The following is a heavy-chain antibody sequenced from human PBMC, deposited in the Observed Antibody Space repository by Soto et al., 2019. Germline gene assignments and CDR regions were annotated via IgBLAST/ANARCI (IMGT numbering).Heavy chain of an antibody. D-gene: IGHD6-13*01. J-gene: IGHJ4*02. Sequence: QVQLVESGGGVVQPGRSLRLSCAASGFTFSSYGMHWVRQAPGKGLEGVAVISYDGSNKYYADSVKGRFTISRDNSKNTLYLQMNSLRAEDTAVYYCAKDGGSSWARFLDYWGQGTLVTVSS. CDR1: GFTFSSYG. V-gene: IGHV3-30*18. CDR3: AKDGGSSWARFLDY. CDR2: ISYDGSNK.